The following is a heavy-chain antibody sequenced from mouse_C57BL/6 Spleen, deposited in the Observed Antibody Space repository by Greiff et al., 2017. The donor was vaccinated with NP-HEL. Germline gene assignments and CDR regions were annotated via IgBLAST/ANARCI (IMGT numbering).Heavy chain of an antibody. V-gene: IGHV5-17*01. CDR3: ARRNYYGSSYGAMDY. CDR1: GFTFSDYG. CDR2: ISSGSSTI. Sequence: EVKLVESGGGLVKPGGSLKLSCAASGFTFSDYGMHWVRQAPEKGLEWVAYISSGSSTIYYADTVKVRFTISRDNAKNTLFLQMTSLRSEDTAMYYCARRNYYGSSYGAMDYWGQGTSVTVSS. D-gene: IGHD1-1*01. J-gene: IGHJ4*01.